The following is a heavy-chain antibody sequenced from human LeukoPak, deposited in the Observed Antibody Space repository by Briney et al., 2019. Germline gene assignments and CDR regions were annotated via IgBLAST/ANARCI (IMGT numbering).Heavy chain of an antibody. Sequence: SETLSLTCTVSGGSNSSYYWSWIRQPPGKGLEWIGYIYYSGSTNYNPSLKSRVTISVDTSKNQFSLKLSSVTAADTAVYYCAGVPRMKNFYGSGSYYSSNWFDPWGQGTLVTVSS. D-gene: IGHD3-10*01. V-gene: IGHV4-59*01. CDR1: GGSNSSYY. J-gene: IGHJ5*02. CDR2: IYYSGST. CDR3: AGVPRMKNFYGSGSYYSSNWFDP.